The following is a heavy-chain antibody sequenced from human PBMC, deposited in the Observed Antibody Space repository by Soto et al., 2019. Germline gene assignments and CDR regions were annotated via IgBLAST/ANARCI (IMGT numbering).Heavy chain of an antibody. CDR3: ALSKTGSYFDY. Sequence: GGSLRLSCAASGFTFSSYAMSWVRQAPGKGLEWVSAIGASGAGTYYADSVKGRFTISRDNSKNTLHLQMNSLRAEDTAVYYCALSKTGSYFDYWGQGTLVTVSS. CDR2: IGASGAGT. J-gene: IGHJ4*02. D-gene: IGHD1-26*01. CDR1: GFTFSSYA. V-gene: IGHV3-23*01.